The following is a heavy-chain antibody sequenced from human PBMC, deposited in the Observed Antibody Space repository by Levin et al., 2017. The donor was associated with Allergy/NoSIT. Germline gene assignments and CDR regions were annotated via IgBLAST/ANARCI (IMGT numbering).Heavy chain of an antibody. D-gene: IGHD1-26*01. CDR1: GGSISRNDYY. J-gene: IGHJ4*01. V-gene: IGHV4-30-4*01. Sequence: SQTLSLTCTVSGGSISRNDYYWSWIRQPPGKGLEWIGYIYYSGSAYYNPSLRSRATISIDTSKNQFSLKLSSVTAADTAVYYCARRPLQLVGASYYFDYWGHGTQVTVSS. CDR2: IYYSGSA. CDR3: ARRPLQLVGASYYFDY.